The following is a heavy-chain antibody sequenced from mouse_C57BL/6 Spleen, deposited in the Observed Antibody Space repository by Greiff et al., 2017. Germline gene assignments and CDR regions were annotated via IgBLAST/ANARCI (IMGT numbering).Heavy chain of an antibody. CDR1: GYTFTSYW. CDR2: LDPSDSYT. D-gene: IGHD2-4*01. Sequence: VQLQQPGAELVMPGASVKLSCKASGYTFTSYWMHWVKQRPGQGLEWIGELDPSDSYTNYNQKFKGKSTLTVDKSSSTAYMQLSSLTSEDSAVYYCARSYDYGGAWFAYWGQGTLVTVSA. V-gene: IGHV1-69*01. J-gene: IGHJ3*01. CDR3: ARSYDYGGAWFAY.